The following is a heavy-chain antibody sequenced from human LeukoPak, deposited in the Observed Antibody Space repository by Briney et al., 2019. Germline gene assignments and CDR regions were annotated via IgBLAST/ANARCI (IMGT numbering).Heavy chain of an antibody. Sequence: SETLSLTCAVYGGSFSGYYWSWIRQPAGKGLEWIGRIYTSGSTNYNPSLKSRVTMSVDTSKNQFSLRLSSVTAADTAVYYCARDLIHDYGDGVDYWGQGTLVTVSS. V-gene: IGHV4-4*07. CDR1: GGSFSGYY. CDR3: ARDLIHDYGDGVDY. CDR2: IYTSGST. D-gene: IGHD4-17*01. J-gene: IGHJ4*02.